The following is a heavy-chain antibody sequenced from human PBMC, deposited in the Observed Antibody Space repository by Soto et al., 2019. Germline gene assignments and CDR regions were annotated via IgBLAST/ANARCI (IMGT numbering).Heavy chain of an antibody. Sequence: QVQLVESGGGVVQPGRSLRLSCAASGFTFSSYGMHWVRQAPGKGLEWVAVIWYDGSNKYYADSVKRRFTISRDNSKNTLYLQMNSLRGEDTAVYYCARAGGYDWFDYWGQGTLVTVSS. V-gene: IGHV3-33*01. J-gene: IGHJ4*02. CDR1: GFTFSSYG. CDR3: ARAGGYDWFDY. D-gene: IGHD5-12*01. CDR2: IWYDGSNK.